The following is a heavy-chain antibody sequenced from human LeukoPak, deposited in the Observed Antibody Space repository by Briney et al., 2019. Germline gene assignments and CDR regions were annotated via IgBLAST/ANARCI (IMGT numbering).Heavy chain of an antibody. D-gene: IGHD3-22*01. CDR1: GFTFGDSA. V-gene: IGHV3-49*04. J-gene: IGHJ4*02. Sequence: GGSLRLSCTASGFTFGDSAMSWVRRAPGKGLEWVGFIRSKAYGGTTEYAASVKGRFTISRDDSKSIAYLQMNSLKTEDTAVYYCTRAITMIVVVPDYWGQGTLVTVSS. CDR3: TRAITMIVVVPDY. CDR2: IRSKAYGGTT.